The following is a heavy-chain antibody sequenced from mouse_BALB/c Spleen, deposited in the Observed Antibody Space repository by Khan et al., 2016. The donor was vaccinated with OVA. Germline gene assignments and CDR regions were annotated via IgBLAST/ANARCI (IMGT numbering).Heavy chain of an antibody. D-gene: IGHD4-1*01. CDR3: ARANWAWFAY. CDR1: GFTFGSFG. CDR2: ISSDSFTL. Sequence: EVELVESGGGLVQPGGSRKLSCTASGFTFGSFGMHWVRQAPEKGLEWVAYISSDSFTLNYVDTVKGRFTISRDNPRNTLFLQMTSVRSEDTAMYYCARANWAWFAYWGQGTLVTVSA. J-gene: IGHJ3*01. V-gene: IGHV5-17*02.